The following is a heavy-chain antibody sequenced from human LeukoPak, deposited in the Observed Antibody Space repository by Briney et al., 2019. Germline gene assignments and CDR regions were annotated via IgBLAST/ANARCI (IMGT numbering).Heavy chain of an antibody. CDR2: IYYSGST. Sequence: PSETLSLTCTVSGGSISSYYWSWIRQPPGKGLEWIGYIYYSGSTNYNPSLKGRVTISVDTSKNQFSLKLSSVTAADTAVYYCARGGYSYGSLYYMDVWGKGTTVTVSS. D-gene: IGHD5-18*01. CDR3: ARGGYSYGSLYYMDV. CDR1: GGSISSYY. V-gene: IGHV4-59*01. J-gene: IGHJ6*03.